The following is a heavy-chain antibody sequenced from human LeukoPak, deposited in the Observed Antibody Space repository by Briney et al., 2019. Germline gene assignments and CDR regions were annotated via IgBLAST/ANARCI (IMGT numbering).Heavy chain of an antibody. J-gene: IGHJ6*02. CDR3: AREPTGGLEWLEYNVMAS. V-gene: IGHV1-2*05. CDR2: INPNSGGT. Sequence: ASVKVSCKASGYTFTGYYMHWVRQAPGQGLEWMGRINPNSGGTNYAQRFQGRVTMTRDTSISTAYMELSRLRSDDTGVYYWAREPTGGLEWLEYNVMASWGQGPTVTVS. CDR1: GYTFTGYY. D-gene: IGHD3-3*01.